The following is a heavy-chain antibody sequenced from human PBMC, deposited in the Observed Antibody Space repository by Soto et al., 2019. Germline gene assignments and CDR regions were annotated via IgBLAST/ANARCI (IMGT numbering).Heavy chain of an antibody. J-gene: IGHJ6*02. CDR3: ARDCSGGSCYSLDYYYGMDV. D-gene: IGHD2-15*01. CDR2: IDPSDSYT. Sequence: HGESLKISCKGSGYSFTSYWISWVRQMPGKGLEWMGRIDPSDSYTNYSPSFQGHVTISADKSISTAYLQWSSLKASDTDMYYCARDCSGGSCYSLDYYYGMDVWGQGTTVTVSS. CDR1: GYSFTSYW. V-gene: IGHV5-10-1*01.